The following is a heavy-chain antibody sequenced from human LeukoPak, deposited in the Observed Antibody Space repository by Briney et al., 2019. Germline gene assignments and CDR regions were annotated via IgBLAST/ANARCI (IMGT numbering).Heavy chain of an antibody. CDR1: GFTFSSYG. Sequence: PGGSLRLSCAASGFTFSSYGMHWVRQAPGKGLEWVAVISYDGSNKYYADSVKGRFTISRDNSKNTLYLQMNSLRAEDTAVYYCARAPYGSGSYYFDYWGQGALVTVSS. CDR2: ISYDGSNK. D-gene: IGHD3-10*01. CDR3: ARAPYGSGSYYFDY. J-gene: IGHJ4*02. V-gene: IGHV3-30*19.